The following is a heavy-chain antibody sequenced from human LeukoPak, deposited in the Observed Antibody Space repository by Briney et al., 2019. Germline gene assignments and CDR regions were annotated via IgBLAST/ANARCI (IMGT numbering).Heavy chain of an antibody. V-gene: IGHV1-8*01. D-gene: IGHD1-7*01. CDR3: AREVSAYHWNYDGRGNWFDP. J-gene: IGHJ5*02. CDR1: GYTFTSYD. Sequence: ASVKVSCKASGYTFTSYDINWVRQATGQGLEWMGWMNPNSGNTGYAQKFQGRVTMTRNTSISTAYMELSSLRSEDTAVYYCAREVSAYHWNYDGRGNWFDPWGQGTLVTVSS. CDR2: MNPNSGNT.